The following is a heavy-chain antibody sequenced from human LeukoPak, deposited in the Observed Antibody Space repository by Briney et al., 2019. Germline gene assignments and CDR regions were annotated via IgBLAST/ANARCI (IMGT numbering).Heavy chain of an antibody. CDR3: AREAVVVAATWGYYYYGMDV. Sequence: SETLSLTCTVSGGSISSYYWSWIRQSPGKGLEWIGYIYSSGSTNYNPSLKSRVTISVDTSKNQFSLKLSSVTAADTAVYYCAREAVVVAATWGYYYYGMDVWGQGTTVTVSS. CDR2: IYSSGST. D-gene: IGHD2-15*01. V-gene: IGHV4-59*12. CDR1: GGSISSYY. J-gene: IGHJ6*02.